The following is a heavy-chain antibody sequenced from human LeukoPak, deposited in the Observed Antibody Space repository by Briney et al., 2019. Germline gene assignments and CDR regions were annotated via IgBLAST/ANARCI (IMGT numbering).Heavy chain of an antibody. CDR1: GYTFTTYD. V-gene: IGHV1-8*01. CDR3: ARRIRGAPTDY. J-gene: IGHJ4*02. Sequence: ASVKVSCEASGYTFTTYDLNWVRQATGQGFVWMGWMNPNSGNAGYAQKFQGRVTMTRNTSISTAYMELSNLTSEDTAVYYCARRIRGAPTDYWGQGTLVTVSS. D-gene: IGHD3-10*01. CDR2: MNPNSGNA.